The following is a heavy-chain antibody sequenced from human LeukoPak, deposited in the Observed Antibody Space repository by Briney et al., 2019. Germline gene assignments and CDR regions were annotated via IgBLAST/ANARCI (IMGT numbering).Heavy chain of an antibody. CDR2: IYYSGST. CDR3: ARGGNCSGGSCYSSVPTFDY. J-gene: IGHJ4*02. D-gene: IGHD2-15*01. CDR1: GGSISSYY. V-gene: IGHV4-59*01. Sequence: SETLSLTCTVSGGSISSYYWSWIRQPPGKGLEWIGYIYYSGSTNYNPSLKSRVTISVDTSKNQFSLKLTSVTAADTAVYYYARGGNCSGGSCYSSVPTFDYWGQGSLVTVSS.